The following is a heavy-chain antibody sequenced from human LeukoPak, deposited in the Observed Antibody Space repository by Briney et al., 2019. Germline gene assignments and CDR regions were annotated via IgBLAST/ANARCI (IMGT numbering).Heavy chain of an antibody. Sequence: GGSLRLSCAASGFTFSSNYMSWVRQGPGKGLEWVALIYNDGGTHYTDSVKGRFTISRDTSRNTLFLQMNSLIVEDSAMYYCVKRLTLGDLSIKGAFALWGQGTMVTV. D-gene: IGHD3-16*02. CDR2: IYNDGGT. CDR1: GFTFSSNY. J-gene: IGHJ3*01. CDR3: VKRLTLGDLSIKGAFAL. V-gene: IGHV3-53*01.